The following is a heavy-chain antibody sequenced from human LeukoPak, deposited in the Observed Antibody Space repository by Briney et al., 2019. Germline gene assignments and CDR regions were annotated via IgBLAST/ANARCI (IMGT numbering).Heavy chain of an antibody. CDR3: ARAPEGLRILSADY. CDR1: GFTFSSYS. Sequence: GGSLRLSCAASGFTFSSYSMNWVRQAPGKGLEWVAVISYDGSEKYYADSVKGRYTISRDNSNNTLSVQMNSLRPEDTAVYYCARAPEGLRILSADYWGQGVLVTVSS. J-gene: IGHJ4*02. D-gene: IGHD2/OR15-2a*01. V-gene: IGHV3-30*03. CDR2: ISYDGSEK.